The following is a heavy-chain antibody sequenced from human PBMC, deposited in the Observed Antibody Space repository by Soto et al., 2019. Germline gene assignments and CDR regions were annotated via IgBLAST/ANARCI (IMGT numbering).Heavy chain of an antibody. D-gene: IGHD3-22*01. Sequence: QVQLVQSGAEVKKPGDSVKVSCKASGYTFTTYGMSWVRQAPGQGLDWMGRISTYNGNTKYAERLQGRITMTTDTTRRAAYMEVRRQRSDAMAVYYCARGPTDYYDNSGEYLLDYWGQGTLVTVSS. V-gene: IGHV1-18*03. CDR1: GYTFTTYG. CDR2: ISTYNGNT. CDR3: ARGPTDYYDNSGEYLLDY. J-gene: IGHJ4*02.